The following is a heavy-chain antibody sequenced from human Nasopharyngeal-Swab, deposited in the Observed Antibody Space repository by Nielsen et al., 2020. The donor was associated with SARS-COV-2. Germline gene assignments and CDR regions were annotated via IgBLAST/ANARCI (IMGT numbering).Heavy chain of an antibody. V-gene: IGHV3-48*03. CDR2: ISSSGSTI. Sequence: GESLKISCAASGFTFSSYEMNWVRQAPGKGPEWVSYISSSGSTIYYADSVKGRFTISRDNAKNSLYLQMNSLRAEDTAVYYCARDYIVAHYYYGMDVWGQGTTVTVSS. D-gene: IGHD3-16*02. J-gene: IGHJ6*02. CDR1: GFTFSSYE. CDR3: ARDYIVAHYYYGMDV.